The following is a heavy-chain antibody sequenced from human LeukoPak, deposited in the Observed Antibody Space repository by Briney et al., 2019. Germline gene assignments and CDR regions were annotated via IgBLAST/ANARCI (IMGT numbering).Heavy chain of an antibody. D-gene: IGHD3-10*01. CDR3: ARGALNTMVRGVYTFDY. Sequence: SETLSLTCAVYGGSFSGYYWSWIRQPPGKGLEWIGEINHSGSSNYNPSLKSRVTISVDTSKNQFSLKLSSVTAADTAVYYCARGALNTMVRGVYTFDYWGQGTLVTVSS. CDR2: INHSGSS. J-gene: IGHJ4*02. V-gene: IGHV4-34*01. CDR1: GGSFSGYY.